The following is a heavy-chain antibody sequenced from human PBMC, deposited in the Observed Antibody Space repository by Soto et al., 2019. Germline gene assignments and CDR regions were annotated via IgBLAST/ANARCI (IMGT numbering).Heavy chain of an antibody. J-gene: IGHJ4*02. CDR2: IFDTGTT. CDR1: GGSITNYY. Sequence: SETLSLTCTVSGGSITNYYYSWIRQPPGKGLEWIGYIFDTGTTNYNPSLKSRVTLSVDTSTNQFSLKLTSVTAADTAVYYCAAPPRYWGQGTLVTVSS. V-gene: IGHV4-59*01. CDR3: AAPPRY. D-gene: IGHD6-6*01.